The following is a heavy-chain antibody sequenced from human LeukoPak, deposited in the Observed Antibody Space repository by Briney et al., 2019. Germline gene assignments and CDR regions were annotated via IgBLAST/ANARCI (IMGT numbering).Heavy chain of an antibody. CDR3: ARAAQPNGIVGATTVDY. CDR1: GGTFSSYA. V-gene: IGHV1-69*13. CDR2: IIPIFGTA. J-gene: IGHJ4*02. D-gene: IGHD1-26*01. Sequence: SVKVSCKASGGTFSSYAISWVRQAPGQGLERMGGIIPIFGTANYAQKFQGRVTITADESASTAYMELSSLRSEDTAVYYCARAAQPNGIVGATTVDYWGQGTLVTVSS.